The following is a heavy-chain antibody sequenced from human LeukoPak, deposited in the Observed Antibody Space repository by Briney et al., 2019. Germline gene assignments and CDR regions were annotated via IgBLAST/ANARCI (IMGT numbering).Heavy chain of an antibody. CDR3: ARGLGYGSGSGHYGMDV. CDR2: ISYDGSNK. J-gene: IGHJ6*02. V-gene: IGHV3-30-3*01. Sequence: GGSLRLSCAASGFSFSSYAMHWVRQAPGKGLEWVAVISYDGSNKYYADSVKGRFTISRDNSKNTLYLQMNSLRAEDTAVYYCARGLGYGSGSGHYGMDVWGQGTTVTVSS. CDR1: GFSFSSYA. D-gene: IGHD3-10*01.